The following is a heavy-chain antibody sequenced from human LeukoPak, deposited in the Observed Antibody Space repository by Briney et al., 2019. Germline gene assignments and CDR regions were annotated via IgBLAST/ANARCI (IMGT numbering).Heavy chain of an antibody. CDR2: VYYSGST. D-gene: IGHD4-17*01. CDR1: GGSISSYF. CDR3: VRRYGDNVAFDI. V-gene: IGHV4-59*01. J-gene: IGHJ3*02. Sequence: SETLSLTCTVSGGSISSYFWSWIRQPPGKGLEWIGYVYYSGSTNYNPSLKSRATISVDTSKNQFSLRLSSVTAADTAVYYCVRRYGDNVAFDIWGQGTMVIVSS.